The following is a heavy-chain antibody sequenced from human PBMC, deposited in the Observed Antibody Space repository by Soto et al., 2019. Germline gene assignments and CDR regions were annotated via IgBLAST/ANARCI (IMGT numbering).Heavy chain of an antibody. V-gene: IGHV3-23*01. J-gene: IGHJ6*02. Sequence: EVQLLESGGGLVQPGGSLRLSCAASGFTFSSYAMSWVRQAPGKGLEWVSGISDSGGSTYYADSVKGRFTISRDNSKNTLYLKMNSMRAEDTAVYYCAKQMYGGNSFGYYYYYGMDVWGQGTTVTVSS. CDR1: GFTFSSYA. D-gene: IGHD2-21*02. CDR3: AKQMYGGNSFGYYYYYGMDV. CDR2: ISDSGGST.